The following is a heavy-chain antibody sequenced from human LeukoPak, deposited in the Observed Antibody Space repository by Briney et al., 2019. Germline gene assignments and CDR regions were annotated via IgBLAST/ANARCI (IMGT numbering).Heavy chain of an antibody. J-gene: IGHJ4*02. CDR3: ARHSPSGITIFGVDSSFQF. CDR1: GYSISSGYY. CDR2: IYHSGST. V-gene: IGHV4-38-2*01. D-gene: IGHD3-3*01. Sequence: SETLSLTCAVSGYSISSGYYWGWIRQPPGMGLEWIGSIYHSGSTYYNPSLKSRVTISVDTSKNQFSLKLSSVTAADTAVYYCARHSPSGITIFGVDSSFQFWGQGTLVTVSS.